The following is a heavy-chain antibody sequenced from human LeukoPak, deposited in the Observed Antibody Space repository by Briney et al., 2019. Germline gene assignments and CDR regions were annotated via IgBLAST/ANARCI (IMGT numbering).Heavy chain of an antibody. CDR3: AREGIAAAYYYYYYYMDV. D-gene: IGHD6-13*01. CDR1: GYTFTSYG. CDR2: ISAYNGNT. J-gene: IGHJ6*03. V-gene: IGHV1-18*01. Sequence: ASVKVSFKASGYTFTSYGISWVRQPPGQGLEWMGWISAYNGNTNNAQKLQGRVTMTTDTSTSTAYMELRSLRSDDTAVYYCAREGIAAAYYYYYYYMDVWGKGTTVTVSS.